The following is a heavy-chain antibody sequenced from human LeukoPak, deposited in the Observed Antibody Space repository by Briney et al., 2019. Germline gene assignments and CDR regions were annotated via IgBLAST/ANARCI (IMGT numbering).Heavy chain of an antibody. CDR2: ISGNSVTI. D-gene: IGHD1-26*01. Sequence: PGESLRLSCTASGSTFSTYPMTWVRQAPGQGLEWVSAISGNSVTIYYADSVKGRFTISRDNSKNTLYLQMNSLRAEDTAVYYCARDLGWELLGGAFDIWGQGTMVTVSS. V-gene: IGHV3-23*01. CDR1: GSTFSTYP. J-gene: IGHJ3*02. CDR3: ARDLGWELLGGAFDI.